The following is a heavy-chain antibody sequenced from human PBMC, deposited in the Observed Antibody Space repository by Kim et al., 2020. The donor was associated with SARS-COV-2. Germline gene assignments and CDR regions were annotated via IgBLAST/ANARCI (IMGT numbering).Heavy chain of an antibody. D-gene: IGHD3-10*01. J-gene: IGHJ6*02. CDR1: GGTFSSYA. CDR3: ARGYYGSGSTTTYYYYGMDV. CDR2: IIPIFGTA. Sequence: SVKVSCKASGGTFSSYAISWVRQAPGQGLEWMGGIIPIFGTANYAQKFQGRVTITADESTSTAYMELSSLRSEDTAVYYCARGYYGSGSTTTYYYYGMDVWGQGTTVTVSS. V-gene: IGHV1-69*13.